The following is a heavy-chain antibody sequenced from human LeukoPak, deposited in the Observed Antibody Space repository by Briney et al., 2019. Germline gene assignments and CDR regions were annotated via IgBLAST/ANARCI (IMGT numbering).Heavy chain of an antibody. D-gene: IGHD3-22*01. V-gene: IGHV4-61*02. Sequence: SQTLSLTCTVSGGSISSGSYYWSWIRQPAGKGLEWIGRIYTSGSTNYNPSLKSRVTISVDTSKNQFSLKLSSVTAVDTAVYYCAREVYYYDSSGSALDYWGQGTLVTVSS. J-gene: IGHJ4*02. CDR3: AREVYYYDSSGSALDY. CDR2: IYTSGST. CDR1: GGSISSGSYY.